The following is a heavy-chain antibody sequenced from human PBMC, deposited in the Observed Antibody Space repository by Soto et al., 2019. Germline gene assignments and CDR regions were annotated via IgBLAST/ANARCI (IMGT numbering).Heavy chain of an antibody. Sequence: PXETLSLPCTVSDGSVSSYYGSWIRQPPGKGLEWIGYIYYSGTTYYNPSLKSRVTISLDTSKSQFSLKLSSVTAADTAVYYCARDIPVAGEYSYGTYYGMDVWGQGTTVTVSS. V-gene: IGHV4-59*02. CDR1: DGSVSSYY. CDR3: ARDIPVAGEYSYGTYYGMDV. CDR2: IYYSGTT. J-gene: IGHJ6*02. D-gene: IGHD5-18*01.